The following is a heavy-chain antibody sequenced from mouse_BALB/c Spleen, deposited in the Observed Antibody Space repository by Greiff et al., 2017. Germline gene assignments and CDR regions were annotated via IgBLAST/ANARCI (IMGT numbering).Heavy chain of an antibody. CDR2: IYPGNSDT. J-gene: IGHJ4*01. CDR1: GYTFTSYW. Sequence: VQLQQSGTVLVRPGASVKMSCKASGYTFTSYWMHWVKQRPGQGLEWIGAIYPGNSDTSYNQKFKGKAKLTADTSTSTAYMELSSLTNEDSAVYYCTSLTTVVDYAMDYWGQGTSVTVSS. V-gene: IGHV1-5*01. D-gene: IGHD1-1*01. CDR3: TSLTTVVDYAMDY.